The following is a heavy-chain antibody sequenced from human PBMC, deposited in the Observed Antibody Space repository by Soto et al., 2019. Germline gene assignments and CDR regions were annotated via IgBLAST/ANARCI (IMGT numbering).Heavy chain of an antibody. V-gene: IGHV1-18*01. CDR3: ARGNLAGYDYIWGSYRYHDAFDI. J-gene: IGHJ3*02. D-gene: IGHD3-16*02. CDR1: GYTFTSYG. CDR2: ISAYNGNT. Sequence: QVQLVQSGAEVKKPGASVKVSCKASGYTFTSYGISWVRQAPGQGLEWMGWISAYNGNTNYAQKLQGRVTMTTDTSTSTVYMELRGLRSDDTAVYYCARGNLAGYDYIWGSYRYHDAFDIWGQGTMVTVSS.